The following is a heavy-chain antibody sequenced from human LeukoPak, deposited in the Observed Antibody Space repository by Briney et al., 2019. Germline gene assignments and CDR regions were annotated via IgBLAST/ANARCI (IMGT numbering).Heavy chain of an antibody. J-gene: IGHJ3*02. CDR2: INGDGDGK. D-gene: IGHD1-1*01. CDR3: ARDSSPDSATTYYDALDM. V-gene: IGHV3-7*01. CDR1: GFTVSSYG. Sequence: AGGSLRLSCAASGFTVSSYGMTWVRQAPGRGLEWVANINGDGDGKRYADSVKDRFTISRDNARSLVFLQIHSLRDEDTALYYCARDSSPDSATTYYDALDMWGQGTMVTVSS.